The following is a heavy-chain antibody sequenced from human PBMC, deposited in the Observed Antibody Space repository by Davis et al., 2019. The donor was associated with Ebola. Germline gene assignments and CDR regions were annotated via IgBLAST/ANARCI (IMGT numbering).Heavy chain of an antibody. CDR2: ISYDGSNK. D-gene: IGHD1-7*01. Sequence: GESLKISCAASGFTFSSYGMHWVRQAPGKGLEWVAVISYDGSNKYYADSVKGRFTISRDNSKNTLYLQMNSLRAEDTAVYYCAKAPITGTTSYYYYYMDVWGKGTTVTVSS. CDR1: GFTFSSYG. J-gene: IGHJ6*03. V-gene: IGHV3-30*18. CDR3: AKAPITGTTSYYYYYMDV.